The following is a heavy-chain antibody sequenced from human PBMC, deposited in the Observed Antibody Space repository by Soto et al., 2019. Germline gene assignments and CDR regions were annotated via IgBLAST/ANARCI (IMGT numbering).Heavy chain of an antibody. CDR2: IYSGGTT. V-gene: IGHV4-39*01. D-gene: IGHD5-18*01. CDR3: ARVYSYGSYYFDY. J-gene: IGHJ4*02. CDR1: GVSISSSNYY. Sequence: QLQLQESGPGLVKPSEILSLTCTVSGVSISSSNYYWGWIRQPPGKGLEWIGSIYSGGTTYYNPSLKSRVTISVDTSKNQFSLKLTSVTAADTAVYYCARVYSYGSYYFDYWGQGTLVTVSS.